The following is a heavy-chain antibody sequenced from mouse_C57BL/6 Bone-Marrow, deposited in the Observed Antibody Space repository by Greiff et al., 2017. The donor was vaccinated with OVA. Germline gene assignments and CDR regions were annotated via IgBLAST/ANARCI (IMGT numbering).Heavy chain of an antibody. CDR3: AREDYDGSSVCFDV. CDR1: GYSFTDYN. J-gene: IGHJ1*03. V-gene: IGHV1-39*01. Sequence: LVESGPELVKPGASVKISCKASGYSFTDYNMNWVKQSNGKSLEWIGVINPNYGTTSYNQKFKGKATLTVDQSSSTAYMQLNSLTSEDSAVYSCAREDYDGSSVCFDVWGTGTTVTVSS. CDR2: INPNYGTT. D-gene: IGHD1-1*01.